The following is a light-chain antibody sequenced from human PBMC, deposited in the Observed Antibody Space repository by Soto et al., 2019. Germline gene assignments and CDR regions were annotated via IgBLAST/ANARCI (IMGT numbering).Light chain of an antibody. CDR3: QQRSNWPHT. V-gene: IGKV3-11*01. CDR1: QSVSSY. J-gene: IGKJ2*01. CDR2: YAS. Sequence: EIVLTQSPATLSLSPGERATLSCRASQSVSSYLAWYQQKPGQAPRLLIYYASNRATGIPARFSGSGSGKDFTLTISSLEPEDFAVYCCQQRSNWPHTFGQGTKLEI.